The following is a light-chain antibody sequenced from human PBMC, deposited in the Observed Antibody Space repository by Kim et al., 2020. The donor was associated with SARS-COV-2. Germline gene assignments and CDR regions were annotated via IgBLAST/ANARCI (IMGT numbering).Light chain of an antibody. J-gene: IGKJ4*01. CDR3: QQGHSAPLT. CDR2: AAS. V-gene: IGKV1-39*01. Sequence: DIQMIQSPSSLSASAGDRVTITCRASQTISRYLNWYQQNPGKAPKLLIYAASTLQRGVPSRFSGSGSGTDFSLTISSLQPEDFANYYCQQGHSAPLTFGGGTKVDIK. CDR1: QTISRY.